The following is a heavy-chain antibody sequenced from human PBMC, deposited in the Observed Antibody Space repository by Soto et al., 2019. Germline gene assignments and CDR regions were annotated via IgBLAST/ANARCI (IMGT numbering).Heavy chain of an antibody. CDR3: ATATSPIIAVAGIAYDY. D-gene: IGHD6-19*01. Sequence: ASVKVSCKTSGYTFSNYGITWVRQAPGQPLEWLGWISLYSDGTNYAQKFQGRVSMTTDTSTTTAYMELRSLRSDDTAVYYCATATSPIIAVAGIAYDYWGQGTLVTVSS. V-gene: IGHV1-18*01. CDR2: ISLYSDGT. J-gene: IGHJ4*02. CDR1: GYTFSNYG.